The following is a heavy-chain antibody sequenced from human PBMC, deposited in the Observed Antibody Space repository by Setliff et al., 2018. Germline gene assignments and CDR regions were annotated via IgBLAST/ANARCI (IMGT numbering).Heavy chain of an antibody. V-gene: IGHV4-4*07. Sequence: PSETLSLTCTVSGGSISSYYWSWIRQPAGKGLEWIGHIYIGGSANYNPSLKSRVTMSIDTSKNQFYLKLNSVTAADMAVYYCAREQWLDPPGYYYMDVWAKGTTVTVSS. CDR1: GGSISSYY. CDR3: AREQWLDPPGYYYMDV. J-gene: IGHJ6*03. CDR2: IYIGGSA. D-gene: IGHD6-19*01.